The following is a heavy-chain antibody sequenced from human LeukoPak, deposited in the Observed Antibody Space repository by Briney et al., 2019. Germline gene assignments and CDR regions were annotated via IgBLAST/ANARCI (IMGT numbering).Heavy chain of an antibody. J-gene: IGHJ4*02. CDR2: IFDSGST. CDR1: GGSISSYY. CDR3: TRDPSALSGYFDS. Sequence: PSETLSPTCTVSGGSISSYYWTWIRQPPGEGLEWIGYIFDSGSTNYNPSLKSRVTISVDTSKNQFSLQLRSVTAADTAVYFCTRDPSALSGYFDSWGQGTLVIVSS. V-gene: IGHV4-59*01.